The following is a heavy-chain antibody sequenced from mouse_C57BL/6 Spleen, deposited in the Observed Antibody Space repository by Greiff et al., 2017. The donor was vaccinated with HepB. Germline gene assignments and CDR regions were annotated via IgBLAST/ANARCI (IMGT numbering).Heavy chain of an antibody. CDR3: ARPSNWDDAMDY. J-gene: IGHJ4*01. Sequence: EVKLQESGGGLVKPGGSLKLSCAASGFTFSDYGMHWVRQAPEKGLEWVAYISSGSSTIYYADTVKGRFTISRDNAKNTLFLQMTSLRSEDTAMYYCARPSNWDDAMDYWGQGTSVTVSS. CDR2: ISSGSSTI. D-gene: IGHD4-1*01. CDR1: GFTFSDYG. V-gene: IGHV5-17*01.